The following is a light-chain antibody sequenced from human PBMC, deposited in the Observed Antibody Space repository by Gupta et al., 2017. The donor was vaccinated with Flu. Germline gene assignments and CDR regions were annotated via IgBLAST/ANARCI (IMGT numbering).Light chain of an antibody. Sequence: PSSLSAAVGDRATITWRATQSIDESLNWYQQRPGQSPTPLIYHASTLGSGVPSRFSGSGSGTDFTLSINNLQPEDFATYHCQQTYISPFTFGQGTXLDI. CDR2: HAS. CDR1: QSIDES. CDR3: QQTYISPFT. V-gene: IGKV1-39*01. J-gene: IGKJ5*01.